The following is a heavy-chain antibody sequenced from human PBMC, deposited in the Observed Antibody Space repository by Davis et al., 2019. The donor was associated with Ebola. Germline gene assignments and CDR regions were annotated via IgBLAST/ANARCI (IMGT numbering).Heavy chain of an antibody. J-gene: IGHJ5*02. CDR1: GFTFDDYP. CDR2: LSGSHTST. V-gene: IGHV3-23*01. CDR3: ATLNWFDP. Sequence: GESLKISCAASGFTFDDYPMTWVRQAPGKGLEWVSSLSGSHTSTHYADSVRGRFTISRDDSKNTVYLQMNSLRVEDTAVYYCATLNWFDPWGQGTLVTVSS.